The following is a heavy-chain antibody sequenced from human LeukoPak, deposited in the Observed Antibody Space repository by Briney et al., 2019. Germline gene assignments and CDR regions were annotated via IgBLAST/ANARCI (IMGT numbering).Heavy chain of an antibody. V-gene: IGHV1-18*01. D-gene: IGHD3-3*01. CDR2: ISAYNGNT. Sequence: ASVKVSCKASGYTFTSYGISWVRQAPGQGLEWMGWISAYNGNTNYAQKLQGRVTMTTDTSTSTAYMELRSLRSDDTAVYYCARATVTRFLFGVWSVDAFDIWGQGTMVTVSS. CDR1: GYTFTSYG. J-gene: IGHJ3*02. CDR3: ARATVTRFLFGVWSVDAFDI.